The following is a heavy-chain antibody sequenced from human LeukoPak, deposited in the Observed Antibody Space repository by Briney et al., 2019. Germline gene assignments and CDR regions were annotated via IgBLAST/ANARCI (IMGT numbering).Heavy chain of an antibody. Sequence: PSETLSLTCAVYGGSFSGYYWSWIRQPPGKGLEWIGEINHSGSTNYNPSLKSRVTVSVDTSKNQFSLKLSSVTAADTAVYYCARREGSSWDMLYWGQGILVTVSS. V-gene: IGHV4-34*01. D-gene: IGHD6-13*01. CDR3: ARREGSSWDMLY. CDR1: GGSFSGYY. J-gene: IGHJ4*02. CDR2: INHSGST.